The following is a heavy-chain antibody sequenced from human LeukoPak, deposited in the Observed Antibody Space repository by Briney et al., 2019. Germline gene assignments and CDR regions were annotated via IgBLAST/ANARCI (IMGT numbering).Heavy chain of an antibody. J-gene: IGHJ5*02. CDR1: GFTFDDFA. Sequence: PGDSLRLSCAASGFTFDDFAMHWIRQVPGKSPQWVSLISWDGKNTYYTDSVKGRFTISSDNPKNVLHLQMDDLQSEDTALYYCVKDGGVPSSTDEDFGWFDPWGQGALVIVST. V-gene: IGHV3-43D*04. CDR3: VKDGGVPSSTDEDFGWFDP. CDR2: ISWDGKNT. D-gene: IGHD2-8*02.